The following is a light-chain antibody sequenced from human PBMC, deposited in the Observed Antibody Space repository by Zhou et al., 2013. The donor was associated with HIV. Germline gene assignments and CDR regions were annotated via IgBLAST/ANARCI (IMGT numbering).Light chain of an antibody. CDR3: QQYGSSPGT. V-gene: IGKV3-11*01. CDR2: DAS. Sequence: EVVLTQSPATLSLSPGEGATLSCWASQSVGSSLAWYQHKPGQAPRLLICDASNRATGIPARFSGSGSGTDFTLTISSLEPEDFAVYYCQQYGSSPGTFGQGTKLEIK. J-gene: IGKJ2*01. CDR1: QSVGSS.